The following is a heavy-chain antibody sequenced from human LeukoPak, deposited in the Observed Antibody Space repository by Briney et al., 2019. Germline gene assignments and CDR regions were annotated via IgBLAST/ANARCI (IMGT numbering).Heavy chain of an antibody. CDR3: ARVDLQNAFDI. J-gene: IGHJ3*02. CDR1: GGSISATGYF. D-gene: IGHD3/OR15-3a*01. Sequence: SETLSLTCTVSGGSISATGYFWGWIHQPPGKGLEWIGSIYYSGITHYNPSLKSRVTISVDTSKNQFSLKLSSVTAADTAVYYCARVDLQNAFDIWGQGTVVTVSS. V-gene: IGHV4-39*07. CDR2: IYYSGIT.